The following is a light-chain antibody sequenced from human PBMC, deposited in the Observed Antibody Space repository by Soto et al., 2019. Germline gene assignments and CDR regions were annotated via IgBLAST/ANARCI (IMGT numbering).Light chain of an antibody. V-gene: IGLV2-23*01. CDR2: EGN. J-gene: IGLJ1*01. Sequence: QSALTQPASVSGSPGQSITISCTGTSSDAGSYKLVSWYQQHPGKAPKFRIYEGNKRPSGVSNRFSGSESGDTASLTISGRQSEDEADYYCCSYAGSGAAVFGIGTKLTVL. CDR3: CSYAGSGAAV. CDR1: SSDAGSYKL.